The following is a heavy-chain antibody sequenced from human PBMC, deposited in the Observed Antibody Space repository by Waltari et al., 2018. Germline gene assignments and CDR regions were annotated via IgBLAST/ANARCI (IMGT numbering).Heavy chain of an antibody. CDR3: ARHGPNMSRRGYSGYFDY. CDR2: IYYSGST. V-gene: IGHV4-39*01. CDR1: GGSISSSSYY. J-gene: IGHJ4*02. Sequence: QLQLQESGPGLVKPSETLSLTCTVSGGSISSSSYYWGWIRQPPGKGLEWIGSIYYSGSTYYTRSLKSRVTISVDTAKNQFSLKLSSVTAADTAVYYCARHGPNMSRRGYSGYFDYWGQGTLVTVSS. D-gene: IGHD5-12*01.